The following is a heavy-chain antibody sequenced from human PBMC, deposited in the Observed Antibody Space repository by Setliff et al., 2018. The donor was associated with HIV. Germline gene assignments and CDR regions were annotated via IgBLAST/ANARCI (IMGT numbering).Heavy chain of an antibody. CDR2: ISAYSGDT. V-gene: IGHV1-18*01. CDR1: GYSFNSYG. CDR3: ATDLKGAYLDYFDF. Sequence: ASVKVSCKTSGYSFNSYGITWVRQAPGQGLEWMGWISAYSGDTKYAQKFQGRVTMTTDISTSTAYMELRSLTSDDTAVYYCATDLKGAYLDYFDFWGQGSLVTVSS. D-gene: IGHD3-16*01. J-gene: IGHJ4*02.